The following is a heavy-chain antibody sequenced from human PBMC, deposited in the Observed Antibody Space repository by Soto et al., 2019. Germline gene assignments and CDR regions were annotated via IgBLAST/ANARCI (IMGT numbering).Heavy chain of an antibody. D-gene: IGHD2-21*02. CDR1: GFTFSMYS. CDR2: IPQDGIDG. CDR3: ARDHLILPAHDFFYGSDV. V-gene: IGHV3-7*03. J-gene: IGHJ6*02. Sequence: GGSLRLSCEVSGFTFSMYSMSWVRQSPGKGLEWVAKIPQDGIDGHYADSVKGRFIISRDNGKNSLHLQLNNLRAEDTAVYYCARDHLILPAHDFFYGSDVWGRGATVTVS.